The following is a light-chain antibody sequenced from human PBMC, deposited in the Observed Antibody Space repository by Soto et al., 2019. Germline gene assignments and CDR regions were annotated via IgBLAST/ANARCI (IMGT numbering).Light chain of an antibody. Sequence: DIMMTQSPATLSVKQGERVTLSCRTSGGISNTLAWYQHKPGPAPSLLISAASAGATGIPARFSGSGFGTEFTLTISSLQSEDFAIYYCQQYYRWPVTFGEGSKVDIK. CDR1: GGISNT. CDR2: AAS. V-gene: IGKV3-15*01. CDR3: QQYYRWPVT. J-gene: IGKJ4*01.